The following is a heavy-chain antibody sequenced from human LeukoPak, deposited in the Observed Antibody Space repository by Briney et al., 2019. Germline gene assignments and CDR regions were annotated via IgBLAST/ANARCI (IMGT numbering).Heavy chain of an antibody. CDR1: VGTFSSYA. CDR2: IIPILGIA. CDR3: ARDRGGYYASGSPGAFDI. J-gene: IGHJ3*02. D-gene: IGHD3-10*01. V-gene: IGHV1-69*04. Sequence: SVNVSCKTSVGTFSSYAISWVRQAPGQGGEGMGRIIPILGIANYAQKLQGRVTITADNSTSTAYMELSSVRSEDTAVYYCARDRGGYYASGSPGAFDIRGQGTMVTVSS.